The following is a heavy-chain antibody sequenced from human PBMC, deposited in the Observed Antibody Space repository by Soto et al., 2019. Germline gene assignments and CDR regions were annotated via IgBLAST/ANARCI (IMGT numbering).Heavy chain of an antibody. Sequence: QVQLVQSGAEVKKPGASVKVSCKASGYTFTSYDINWVRQATGQGLEWMGWMNPNSGNTGYAQKFQGRVTMTRNTSISTAYMELSSLRSEDTAVYYCARVQLNDFWSGYRGYYYGMDVWGQGTTVTVSS. J-gene: IGHJ6*02. V-gene: IGHV1-8*01. D-gene: IGHD3-3*01. CDR2: MNPNSGNT. CDR3: ARVQLNDFWSGYRGYYYGMDV. CDR1: GYTFTSYD.